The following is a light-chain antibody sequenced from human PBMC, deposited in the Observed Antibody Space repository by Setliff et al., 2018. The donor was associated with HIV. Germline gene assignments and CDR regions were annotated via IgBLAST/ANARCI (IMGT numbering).Light chain of an antibody. Sequence: QSVLTQPASVSGSPGQSIIISCTGASSDVGGYNYVSWYQQHPGKAPKLIIYEVTNRPSGVSDRFSGSKSVNTASLTISGLQTEDEADYYCNSYTSSGTRVFGTWTKVTVL. CDR2: EVT. CDR1: SSDVGGYNY. CDR3: NSYTSSGTRV. J-gene: IGLJ1*01. V-gene: IGLV2-14*01.